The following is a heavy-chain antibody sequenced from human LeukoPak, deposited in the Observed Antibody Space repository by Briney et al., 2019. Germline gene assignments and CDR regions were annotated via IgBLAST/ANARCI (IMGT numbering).Heavy chain of an antibody. V-gene: IGHV3-15*01. CDR3: TTFDYAAFLI. CDR2: IKSKTDGGTR. Sequence: GGSLTLSCADSGFTSSNAWMSWVRQAPGKGLEWVGRIKSKTDGGTRDYAAPVKGRFTISRDDSKNTPYLQMNSLKTEDTAVYYCTTFDYAAFLIWGQGTMVTVSS. J-gene: IGHJ3*02. D-gene: IGHD4/OR15-4a*01. CDR1: GFTSSNAW.